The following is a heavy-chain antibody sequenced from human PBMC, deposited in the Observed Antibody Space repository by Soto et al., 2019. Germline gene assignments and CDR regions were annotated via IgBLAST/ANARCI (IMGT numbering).Heavy chain of an antibody. CDR2: IYYSGST. V-gene: IGHV4-31*03. J-gene: IGHJ5*02. D-gene: IGHD3-22*01. CDR3: AREIVVSARWFDP. Sequence: QVQLQESGPGLVKPSQTLSLTCTVSGASISSGGHYWSWIRQHPGKGLEWIGYIYYSGSTYYNPSLNSRVFISVDTSKNQFSLKLNPVTAADTAVYYCAREIVVSARWFDPWGQGTLVTVSS. CDR1: GASISSGGHY.